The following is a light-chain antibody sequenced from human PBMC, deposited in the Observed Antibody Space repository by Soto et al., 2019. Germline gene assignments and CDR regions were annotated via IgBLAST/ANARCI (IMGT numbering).Light chain of an antibody. CDR1: QSVGNK. Sequence: EIVMTQSPATLSVSPGEGATLSCRASQSVGNKLAWYQQKPGQPPSLLIYDAYIRAADVPARFSGSGSGTAFTLTITGLQSEDFAVYYCQEYYSWPLFGPGTKVEI. J-gene: IGKJ3*01. CDR2: DAY. V-gene: IGKV3-15*01. CDR3: QEYYSWPL.